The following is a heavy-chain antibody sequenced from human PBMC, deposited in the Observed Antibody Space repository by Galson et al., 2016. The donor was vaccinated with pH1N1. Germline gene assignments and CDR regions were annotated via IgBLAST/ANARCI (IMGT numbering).Heavy chain of an antibody. Sequence: SVKVSCKASGGTFSSHTINWVRQAPGQGLEWMGRILPILGIANYAQKFQGRVTITADKSTSTAYMEVISLRSDDTAVYYCARSAAAVGNAFDMWGQGTKVTVSS. J-gene: IGHJ3*02. V-gene: IGHV1-69*02. CDR1: GGTFSSHT. CDR2: ILPILGIA. D-gene: IGHD6-13*01. CDR3: ARSAAAVGNAFDM.